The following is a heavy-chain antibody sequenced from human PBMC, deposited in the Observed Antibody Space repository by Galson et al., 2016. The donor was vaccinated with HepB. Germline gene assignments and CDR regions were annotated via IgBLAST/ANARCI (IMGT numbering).Heavy chain of an antibody. CDR3: ARIAAAGPYYFGTDV. J-gene: IGHJ6*02. V-gene: IGHV2-70*04. D-gene: IGHD6-13*01. Sequence: PALVKPTQTLTLTCTFSGFSLSTSGMRMNWVRQPPGTALEWLARIDWNDNKFYNASLKTRLTISKDTSKNRVVLTMTNMDPVDTATYYCARIAAAGPYYFGTDVWGQGTTVTVSS. CDR2: IDWNDNK. CDR1: GFSLSTSGMR.